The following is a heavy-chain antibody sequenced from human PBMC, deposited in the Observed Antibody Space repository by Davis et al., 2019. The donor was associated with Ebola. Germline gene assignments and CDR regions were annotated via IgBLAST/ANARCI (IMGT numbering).Heavy chain of an antibody. V-gene: IGHV3-30*03. CDR2: ISYDGSNK. CDR1: GFTFSSYG. CDR3: ARDGTMVRGVIDC. Sequence: GESLKISCAASGFTFSSYGMHWVRQAPGKGLEWVAVISYDGSNKYYADSVKGRFTISRDNSKNTLYLQMNSLRAEDTAVYYCARDGTMVRGVIDCWGQGTLVTVSS. J-gene: IGHJ4*02. D-gene: IGHD3-10*01.